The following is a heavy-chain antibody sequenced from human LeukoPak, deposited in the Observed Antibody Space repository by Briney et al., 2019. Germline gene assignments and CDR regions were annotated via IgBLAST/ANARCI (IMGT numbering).Heavy chain of an antibody. CDR2: INPVGGST. CDR3: TRVSNFLSGYWDY. Sequence: ASVKVSCKASGYTFTTYYMHWVRQAPGQGLEWMGIINPVGGSTTHAQKFQGRVTMTRDTSTSTVYMELSSLRSEDTAVYYCTRVSNFLSGYWDYWGQGTLVTVSS. V-gene: IGHV1-46*01. CDR1: GYTFTTYY. J-gene: IGHJ4*02. D-gene: IGHD3-3*01.